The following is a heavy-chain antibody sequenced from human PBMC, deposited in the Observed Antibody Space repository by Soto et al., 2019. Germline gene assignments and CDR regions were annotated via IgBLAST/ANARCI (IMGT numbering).Heavy chain of an antibody. J-gene: IGHJ3*02. CDR3: AGGCSGGSCYSDAFDI. V-gene: IGHV1-18*01. Sequence: QVQLVQSGAEVKKPGASVKVSCKASGYTFTSYGISWVRQAPGQGLEWMGWISAYNGNTNYAQKLQGRVTMTTDTSTSTAYMEVRSLRSDDTAVYYCAGGCSGGSCYSDAFDIWGQGTMVTVSS. CDR1: GYTFTSYG. CDR2: ISAYNGNT. D-gene: IGHD2-15*01.